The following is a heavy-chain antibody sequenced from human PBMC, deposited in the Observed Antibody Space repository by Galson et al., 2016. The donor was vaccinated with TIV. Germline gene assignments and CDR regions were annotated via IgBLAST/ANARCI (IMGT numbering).Heavy chain of an antibody. D-gene: IGHD3-3*01. Sequence: SVKVSCKASGYTFTGFYMYWVRQAPGQGLEWMGWINPDSGGPNYAQKFPGRVSMTWDTSISTAYMALSRLRSDDTAVYYCARIDFCSGGSWGQGTLVTVSS. V-gene: IGHV1-2*02. CDR2: INPDSGGP. CDR3: ARIDFCSGGS. CDR1: GYTFTGFY. J-gene: IGHJ5*02.